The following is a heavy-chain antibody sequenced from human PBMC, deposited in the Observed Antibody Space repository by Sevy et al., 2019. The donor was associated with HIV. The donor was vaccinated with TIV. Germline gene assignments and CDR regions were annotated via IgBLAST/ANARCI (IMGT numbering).Heavy chain of an antibody. J-gene: IGHJ6*02. Sequence: GGSLRLSCAASGFPFNDHAMHWVRLVPGKGLEWVSGISWNSRNIGYAHSVKGRFTISRDNTRDSVYLEMHSLRPEDTALYYCAKDINRGCDGVNCYSYYYYFYGLDVWGQGTTVTVSS. CDR1: GFPFNDHA. CDR3: AKDINRGCDGVNCYSYYYYFYGLDV. CDR2: ISWNSRNI. D-gene: IGHD2-21*01. V-gene: IGHV3-9*01.